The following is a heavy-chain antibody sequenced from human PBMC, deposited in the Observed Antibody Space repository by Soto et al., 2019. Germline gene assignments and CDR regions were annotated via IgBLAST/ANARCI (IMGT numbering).Heavy chain of an antibody. D-gene: IGHD2-15*01. Sequence: QLQLQESSPGLVKPSETLSLTCTVSGGSISSSSYYWGWIRQPPGKGLEWIGSIYYSGSTYYNPSRKSRVTISVDTSKNQFSLTLSSVTAADTAVYYCARHTPAISISDHWGQGTLVTVSS. J-gene: IGHJ4*02. CDR2: IYYSGST. CDR1: GGSISSSSYY. CDR3: ARHTPAISISDH. V-gene: IGHV4-39*01.